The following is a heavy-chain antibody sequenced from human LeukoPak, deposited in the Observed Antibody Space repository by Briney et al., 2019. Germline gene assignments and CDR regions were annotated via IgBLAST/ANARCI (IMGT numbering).Heavy chain of an antibody. Sequence: ASVKVSCKASGYTFTGYHMHWVRQAPGQGLEWMGWINPNSGGTNYAQKFQGRVTMTRDTSISTAYMELSRLRSDDTAVYYCARDFGSGDYRNDYWGQGTLITVSS. CDR3: ARDFGSGDYRNDY. D-gene: IGHD4-17*01. CDR1: GYTFTGYH. J-gene: IGHJ4*02. CDR2: INPNSGGT. V-gene: IGHV1-2*02.